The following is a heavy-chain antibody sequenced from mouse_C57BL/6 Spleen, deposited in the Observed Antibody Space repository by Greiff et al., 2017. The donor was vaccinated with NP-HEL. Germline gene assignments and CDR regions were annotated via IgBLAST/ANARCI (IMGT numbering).Heavy chain of an antibody. V-gene: IGHV1-19*01. J-gene: IGHJ3*01. D-gene: IGHD1-1*01. CDR2: INPYNGGT. CDR3: ARGDGSSPTGRGAWFAY. Sequence: VQLQQSGPVLVKPGASVKMSCKASGYTFTDYYMNWVKQSHGKSLEWIGVINPYNGGTSYNQKFKGKATLTVDKSSSTAYMELNSLTSEDSAVYYCARGDGSSPTGRGAWFAYWGQGTLVTVSA. CDR1: GYTFTDYY.